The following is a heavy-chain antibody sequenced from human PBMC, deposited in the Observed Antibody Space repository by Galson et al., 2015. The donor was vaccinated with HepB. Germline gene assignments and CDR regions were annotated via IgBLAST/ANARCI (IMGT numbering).Heavy chain of an antibody. D-gene: IGHD3-10*01. CDR1: GFTFSSYA. CDR2: ISYDGSNK. J-gene: IGHJ4*02. V-gene: IGHV3-30*04. CDR3: ARDRSYYGSGTIPYGYYFDY. Sequence: SLRLSCAASGFTFSSYAMHWVRQAPGKGLEWVAVISYDGSNKYYADSVKGRFTISRDNSKNTLYLQMNSLRAEDTAVYYRARDRSYYGSGTIPYGYYFDYWGQGTLVTVSS.